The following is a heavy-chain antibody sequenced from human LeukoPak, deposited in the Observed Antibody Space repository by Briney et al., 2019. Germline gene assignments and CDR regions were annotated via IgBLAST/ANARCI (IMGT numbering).Heavy chain of an antibody. CDR2: VSWDGDTT. CDR3: AKARGLIGGAFDI. V-gene: IGHV3-43*01. D-gene: IGHD3-22*01. J-gene: IGHJ3*02. Sequence: GGSLRLSCAASGFTFDDYAMHWVRQAPGKGLEWVSLVSWDGDTTYYADSVKGRFTISRDNSKNSLYLQMNSLRTEDTALYYCAKARGLIGGAFDIWGQGTMVTVSS. CDR1: GFTFDDYA.